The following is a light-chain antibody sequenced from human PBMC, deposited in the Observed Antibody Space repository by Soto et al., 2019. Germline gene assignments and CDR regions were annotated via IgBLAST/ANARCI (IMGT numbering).Light chain of an antibody. CDR2: AAS. J-gene: IGKJ4*01. V-gene: IGKV1-27*01. CDR1: QGISSF. CDR3: QKYDSAPSLT. Sequence: DIQMTQSPSSLSASVGDRVTVTCRASQGISSFLAWYQQKPGKVPKLLIYAASTLQPGVPSRFSGSGYGTDLTLTISSLQPEDVSTYYCQKYDSAPSLTFGGGTKVEIK.